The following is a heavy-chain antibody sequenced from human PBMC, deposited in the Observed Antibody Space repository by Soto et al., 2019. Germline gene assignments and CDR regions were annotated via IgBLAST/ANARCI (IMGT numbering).Heavy chain of an antibody. CDR3: TKGQMATVTYSDS. Sequence: GKGLEWVSAITASGASTFYADSVKGRFTISRDNSENTLVLQMNSLRVEDTAIYYCTKGQMATVTYSDSWGQVTLVSVSS. V-gene: IGHV3-23*01. D-gene: IGHD4-17*01. CDR2: ITASGAST. J-gene: IGHJ4*02.